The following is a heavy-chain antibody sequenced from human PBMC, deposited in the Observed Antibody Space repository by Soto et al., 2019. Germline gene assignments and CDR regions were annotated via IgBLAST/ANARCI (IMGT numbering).Heavy chain of an antibody. D-gene: IGHD3-10*01. Sequence: QVQLVQSGTEVKKPGSSVKVSCKASGDTFSFYTINWVRQAPGLGLEWVGRINPIVSMSNYAQKFQGRVTMPANKPTSTAYMELRSLRSDDTAMYFCAASYGSGYRAFDYWGQGALVIVSS. CDR2: INPIVSMS. CDR1: GDTFSFYT. J-gene: IGHJ4*02. CDR3: AASYGSGYRAFDY. V-gene: IGHV1-69*02.